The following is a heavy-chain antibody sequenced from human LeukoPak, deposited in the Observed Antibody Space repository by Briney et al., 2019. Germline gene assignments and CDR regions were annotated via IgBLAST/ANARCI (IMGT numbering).Heavy chain of an antibody. CDR1: GYIFTDYY. V-gene: IGHV1/OR15-1*04. J-gene: IGHJ4*02. Sequence: GASVKVSCKASGYIFTDYYMHWVRQAPGQELGWMGRINPNSGGTNYAQKFQGRVTMTRDTSISTAYMELSRLRSDDTAVYYCARGEPSAAADYWGQGTLVTVSS. D-gene: IGHD6-13*01. CDR2: INPNSGGT. CDR3: ARGEPSAAADY.